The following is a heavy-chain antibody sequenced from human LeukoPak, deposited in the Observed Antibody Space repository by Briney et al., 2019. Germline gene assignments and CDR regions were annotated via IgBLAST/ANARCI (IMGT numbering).Heavy chain of an antibody. J-gene: IGHJ4*02. D-gene: IGHD3-22*01. Sequence: GGSLRLSCAASGFTVSSNYMSWVRQAPGKGLEWVSVIYSGGSTSYADSVRGRFTISRDNSKNTLYLQMNSLRAEDTAVYYCAIVDRYYFDYWGQGTLVTVSS. CDR2: IYSGGST. CDR3: AIVDRYYFDY. CDR1: GFTVSSNY. V-gene: IGHV3-53*01.